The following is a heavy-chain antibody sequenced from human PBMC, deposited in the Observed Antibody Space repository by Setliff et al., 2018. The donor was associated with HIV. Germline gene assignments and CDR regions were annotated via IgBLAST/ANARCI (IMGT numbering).Heavy chain of an antibody. CDR1: GYAFTSYG. D-gene: IGHD3-16*02. CDR3: ARVVALTYYDYIWGSYQDVFEI. Sequence: ASVKVSCKASGYAFTSYGISWVRQAPGQGLEWMGWISAYKGNTKYEQKFQGRITLTTDPSTSKVYMELRSLRSADTAVYYCARVVALTYYDYIWGSYQDVFEIWGQGTMVTVSS. V-gene: IGHV1-18*01. J-gene: IGHJ3*02. CDR2: ISAYKGNT.